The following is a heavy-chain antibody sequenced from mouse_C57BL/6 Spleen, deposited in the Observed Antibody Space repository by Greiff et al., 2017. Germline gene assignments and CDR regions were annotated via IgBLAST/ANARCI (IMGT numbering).Heavy chain of an antibody. J-gene: IGHJ3*01. Sequence: VQLQQPGAELVKPGASVKLSCKASGYTFTSYWMHWVKQRPGQGLEWIGMIHPNSGSTNYNEKFKSKATLTVDKSSSTAYMQLSSLTSEDSAVYYCAPLYYGNYGGFAYWGQGTLVTVSA. CDR3: APLYYGNYGGFAY. CDR1: GYTFTSYW. V-gene: IGHV1-64*01. CDR2: IHPNSGST. D-gene: IGHD2-1*01.